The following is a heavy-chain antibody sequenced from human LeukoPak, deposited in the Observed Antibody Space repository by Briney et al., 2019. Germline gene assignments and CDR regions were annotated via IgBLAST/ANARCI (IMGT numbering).Heavy chain of an antibody. CDR3: AKVIGRSRSPQITMVRGWPDY. V-gene: IGHV3-9*01. Sequence: AGGSLRLSCAASGFTFDDYAMHWVRQAPGKGLEWVSGISWNSGSIGYADSVKGRFPISRDNAKNSLYLQMNSLRAEDTAVYYCAKVIGRSRSPQITMVRGWPDYWGQGTLVTVSS. CDR2: ISWNSGSI. CDR1: GFTFDDYA. J-gene: IGHJ4*02. D-gene: IGHD3-10*01.